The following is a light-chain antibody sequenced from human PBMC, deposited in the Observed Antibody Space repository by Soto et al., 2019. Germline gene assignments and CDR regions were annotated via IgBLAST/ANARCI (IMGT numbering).Light chain of an antibody. CDR1: QTISNY. CDR3: QQYDTYAT. V-gene: IGKV1-5*03. Sequence: DIQMTQSPSTLSASVGDRVTITFRASQTISNYLTWYQQRPGKAPKLLIYRSSILQNGVPSRFSGSGSGTEFPLTISSLQPDDFATYYCQQYDTYATFGQGTRVEI. CDR2: RSS. J-gene: IGKJ1*01.